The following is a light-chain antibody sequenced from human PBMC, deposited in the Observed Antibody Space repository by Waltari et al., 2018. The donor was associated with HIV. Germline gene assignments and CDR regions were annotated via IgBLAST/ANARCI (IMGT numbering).Light chain of an antibody. CDR2: WVS. Sequence: DIVMTQSPDSLAVSLCPRAPINCTSSQSVLYSPNNKKYSASDQRKRGQPPTLLISWVSTRDSGFPVRFSGSASGTDFTLSSSSLQAEDVAVYYCQQYYSTPHTFGPGTKVDIK. CDR1: QSVLYSPNNKKY. V-gene: IGKV4-1*01. J-gene: IGKJ3*01. CDR3: QQYYSTPHT.